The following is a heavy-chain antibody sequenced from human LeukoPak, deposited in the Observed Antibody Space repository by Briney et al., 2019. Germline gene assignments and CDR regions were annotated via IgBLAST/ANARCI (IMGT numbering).Heavy chain of an antibody. Sequence: GGSLRLSCAASGFTFSSYSMNWVRQAPGKGLEWVSSISSSSSYIYYADSVKGRFTISRDNAKNSLYLQMNSLRAEDTAVYYCARVQYSSSWHIYYFDYWGQGTLVTVSS. D-gene: IGHD6-13*01. CDR1: GFTFSSYS. CDR3: ARVQYSSSWHIYYFDY. CDR2: ISSSSSYI. V-gene: IGHV3-21*01. J-gene: IGHJ4*02.